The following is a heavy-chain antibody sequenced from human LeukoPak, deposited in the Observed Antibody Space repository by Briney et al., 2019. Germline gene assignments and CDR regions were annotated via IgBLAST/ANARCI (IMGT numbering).Heavy chain of an antibody. Sequence: ASVKVSCKASGYTFTSYGISWVRQAPGQGLEWMGWINAYNGNTNYAQKLQGRVTMTRDTSTSTAYMGLRRLRSDDTAVYYCARARDYGDCLIDYWGQGTLVTVSS. CDR2: INAYNGNT. J-gene: IGHJ4*02. CDR3: ARARDYGDCLIDY. V-gene: IGHV1-18*01. D-gene: IGHD4-17*01. CDR1: GYTFTSYG.